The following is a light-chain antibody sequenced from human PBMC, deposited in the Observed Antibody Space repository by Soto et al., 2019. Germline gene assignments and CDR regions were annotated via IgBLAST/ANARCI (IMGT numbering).Light chain of an antibody. J-gene: IGLJ2*01. CDR1: TGAVTSGHY. CDR3: LLSYGGARLVV. CDR2: DAS. V-gene: IGLV7-46*01. Sequence: QAVVTQEPSLTVSPGGTVTLTCGSSTGAVTSGHYHYWFQQKPGQAPRTLIYDASNKHSWTPARFSGSLLGGKAALTLSGAQPEDEAEYYCLLSYGGARLVVFGGGTKLTVL.